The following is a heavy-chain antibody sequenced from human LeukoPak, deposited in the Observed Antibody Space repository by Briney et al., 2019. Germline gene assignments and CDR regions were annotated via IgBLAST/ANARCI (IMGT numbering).Heavy chain of an antibody. D-gene: IGHD4-11*01. CDR2: IKQDGSEK. V-gene: IGHV3-7*03. Sequence: GGSLRLSCAASGFTFSSYWMSWVRQAPGKGLEWVANIKQDGSEKYYVDSVKGRFTTSRDNAKNSLYLQMNSLRAEDTAVYYCARRLGDYYYYGMDVWGKGTTVTVSS. J-gene: IGHJ6*04. CDR3: ARRLGDYYYYGMDV. CDR1: GFTFSSYW.